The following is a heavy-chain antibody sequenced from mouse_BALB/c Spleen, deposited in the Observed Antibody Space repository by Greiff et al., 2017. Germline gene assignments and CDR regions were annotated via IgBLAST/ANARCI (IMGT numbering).Heavy chain of an antibody. J-gene: IGHJ4*01. D-gene: IGHD2-10*02. CDR3: ARSLPSDYAMDY. V-gene: IGHV5-2*03. CDR2: INSDGGST. Sequence: EVKVEESGGGLVQPGESLKLSCESNEYEFPSHDMSWVRKTPEKRLELVAAINSDGGSTYYPDTMERRFIISRDNTKKTLYLQMSSLRSEDTALYYCARSLPSDYAMDYWGQGTSVTVSS. CDR1: EYEFPSHD.